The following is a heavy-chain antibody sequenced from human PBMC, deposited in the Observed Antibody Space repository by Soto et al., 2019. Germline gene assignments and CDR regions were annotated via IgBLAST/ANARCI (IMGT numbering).Heavy chain of an antibody. CDR3: ARQETGDWGGGHLTD. J-gene: IGHJ4*02. V-gene: IGHV3-53*04. CDR1: GFTVSSNY. D-gene: IGHD7-27*01. Sequence: EVQLVASGGGLVQPGGSLRLSCAASGFTVSSNYMSWVRQAPGKGLEWVSVIYSGGSTYYADSVKGRFTISRHNSKNTLYLQMNSLRAEDTAVYYCARQETGDWGGGHLTDWGQGTLVTFSS. CDR2: IYSGGST.